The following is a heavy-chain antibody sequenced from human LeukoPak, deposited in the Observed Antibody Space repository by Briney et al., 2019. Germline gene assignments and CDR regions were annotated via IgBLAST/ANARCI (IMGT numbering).Heavy chain of an antibody. CDR3: ASSIAVADFDY. Sequence: GGSLRLSCAGSGFIFNNYAMHWVRQPPGKGLEWVSVIYSGGSTYYADSVKGRFTISRDNSKNTLYLQMNSLRAEDTAVYYCASSIAVADFDYWGQGTLVTVSS. J-gene: IGHJ4*02. CDR2: IYSGGST. CDR1: GFIFNNYA. D-gene: IGHD6-19*01. V-gene: IGHV3-53*01.